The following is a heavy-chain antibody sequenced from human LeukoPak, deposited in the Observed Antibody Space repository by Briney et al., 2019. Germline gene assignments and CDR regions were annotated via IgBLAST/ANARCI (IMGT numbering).Heavy chain of an antibody. Sequence: GGSLRLSCAASGFTFSSYAMSWVRQAPGKGLEWVSAISGSGGSTYYADSVKGRFTISRDNSKNTLYLQMNSLRAEDTAVYYCAKELYSSSWTCYYYGMDVWGQGTTVTVSS. D-gene: IGHD6-13*01. CDR3: AKELYSSSWTCYYYGMDV. V-gene: IGHV3-23*01. CDR1: GFTFSSYA. J-gene: IGHJ6*02. CDR2: ISGSGGST.